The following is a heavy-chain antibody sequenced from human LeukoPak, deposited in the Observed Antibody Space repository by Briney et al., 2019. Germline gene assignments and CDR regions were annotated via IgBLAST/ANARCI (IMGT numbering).Heavy chain of an antibody. Sequence: SENLSLTCAVYGGSFSDYYWNWIRQPPGKGLEWIGEIEHSGSTKYNPSLKSRVTISVDTSKNQFSLKLSSVTAADTAVYYCARTSGDWLSWAWIGVDVWGQGTTVTVSS. J-gene: IGHJ6*02. CDR1: GGSFSDYY. CDR3: ARTSGDWLSWAWIGVDV. V-gene: IGHV4-34*01. CDR2: IEHSGST. D-gene: IGHD3-9*01.